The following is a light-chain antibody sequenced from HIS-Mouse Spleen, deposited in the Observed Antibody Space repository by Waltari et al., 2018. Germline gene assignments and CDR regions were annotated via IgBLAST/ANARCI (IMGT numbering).Light chain of an antibody. CDR1: ALPTKH. V-gene: IGLV3-10*01. J-gene: IGLJ2*01. CDR2: EDS. Sequence: SYELTQPPSVSVSPGQTARITCSGDALPTKHAYSYQQKSGQAPVLVIYEDSKRPSGIPERFSGSSSGTMATLTISGAQVEDEADYYCYSTDSSGNHRVFGGGTKLTVL. CDR3: YSTDSSGNHRV.